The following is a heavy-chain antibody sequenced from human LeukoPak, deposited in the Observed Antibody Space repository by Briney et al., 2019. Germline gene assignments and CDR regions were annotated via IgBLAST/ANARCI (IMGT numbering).Heavy chain of an antibody. V-gene: IGHV3-73*01. D-gene: IGHD3-22*01. CDR2: IRSKANSYAT. Sequence: GSLRLSCAASGFTFSGSAMHWVRQASGKGLEWVGRIRSKANSYATAYAASVKGRFTISRDDSKNTAYLQMNSLKTEDTAVYYCTRSDYYDREAFDIWGQGTMVTVSS. CDR1: GFTFSGSA. J-gene: IGHJ3*02. CDR3: TRSDYYDREAFDI.